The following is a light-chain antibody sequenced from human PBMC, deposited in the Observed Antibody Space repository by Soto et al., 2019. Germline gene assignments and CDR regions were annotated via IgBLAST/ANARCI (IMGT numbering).Light chain of an antibody. Sequence: QSALTQPASVSGSPGQSITISCTGTSSDVGSYNLVSWFQQRPGKAPKLMIYEVSNRPSGVSDRFSGSKSGNTASLTISGLQAEDEADYYCTSYTSSSTPVFGTGTKVTVL. V-gene: IGLV2-14*02. J-gene: IGLJ1*01. CDR1: SSDVGSYNL. CDR2: EVS. CDR3: TSYTSSSTPV.